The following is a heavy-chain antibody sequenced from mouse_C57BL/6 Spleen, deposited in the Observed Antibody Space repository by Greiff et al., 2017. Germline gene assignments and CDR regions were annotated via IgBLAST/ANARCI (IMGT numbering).Heavy chain of an antibody. V-gene: IGHV1-15*01. CDR1: GYTFTDYE. J-gene: IGHJ4*01. CDR2: IDPETGGT. CDR3: TRRSRRDAMDY. Sequence: VQLQQSGAELVRPGASVTLSCKASGYTFTDYEMHWVKQTPVHGLEWIGAIDPETGGTAYNQKFKGKAILTADKSSSTAYMELRSLTSEDSAVYYCTRRSRRDAMDYWGQGTSVTVSS.